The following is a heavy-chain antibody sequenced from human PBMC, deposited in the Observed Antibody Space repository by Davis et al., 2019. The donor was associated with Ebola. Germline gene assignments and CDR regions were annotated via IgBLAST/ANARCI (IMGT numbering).Heavy chain of an antibody. CDR3: ARGFPVVVVAATMCPGVFDY. Sequence: GESLKISCAASGFTFSSYGMHWVRQAPGKGLEWVAFIRYDGSNKYYADSVKGRFTISRDNSKNTLYLQMNSLRAEDTAVYYCARGFPVVVVAATMCPGVFDYWGQGTLVTVSS. D-gene: IGHD2-15*01. V-gene: IGHV3-30*02. CDR1: GFTFSSYG. J-gene: IGHJ4*02. CDR2: IRYDGSNK.